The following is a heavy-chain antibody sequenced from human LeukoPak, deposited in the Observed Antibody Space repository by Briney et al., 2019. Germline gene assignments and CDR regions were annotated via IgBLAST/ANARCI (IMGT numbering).Heavy chain of an antibody. J-gene: IGHJ6*02. CDR1: GYSFTTYW. CDR2: IYPGDSDT. Sequence: GESLKISCKGSGYSFTTYWIGWVRQMPGRGLECLGVIYPGDSDTRYSPSFQGQVTISADKSISTAYLQWSSLKASDTAMYYCARSGYSGYDPDYYYYGMDVWGQGTTVTVS. CDR3: ARSGYSGYDPDYYYYGMDV. V-gene: IGHV5-51*01. D-gene: IGHD5-12*01.